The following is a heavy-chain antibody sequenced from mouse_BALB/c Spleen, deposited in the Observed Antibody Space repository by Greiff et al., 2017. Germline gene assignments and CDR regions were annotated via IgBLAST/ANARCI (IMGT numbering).Heavy chain of an antibody. V-gene: IGHV1-7*01. CDR2: INPSTGYT. D-gene: IGHD1-1*02. Sequence: VQLVESGAELAKPGASVKMSCKASGYTFTSYWMHWVKQRPGQGLEWIGYINPSTGYTEYNQKFKDKATLTADKSSSTAYMQLSSLTSEDSAVYYCARWYWFAYWGQGTLVTVSA. J-gene: IGHJ3*01. CDR3: ARWYWFAY. CDR1: GYTFTSYW.